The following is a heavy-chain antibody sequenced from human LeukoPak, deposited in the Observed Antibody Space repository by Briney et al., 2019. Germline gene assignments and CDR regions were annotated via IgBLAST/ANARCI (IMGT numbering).Heavy chain of an antibody. CDR3: ARDLPIDY. CDR2: IYSGGST. J-gene: IGHJ4*02. Sequence: GGSLRLSCAASGFTVSSNYMSWVRQAPGKGLEWVSVIYSGGSTYXXDSVKGRFTISRDNSKNTLYLQMNSLRAEDTAVYYCARDLPIDYWGQGTLVTVSS. V-gene: IGHV3-53*01. CDR1: GFTVSSNY.